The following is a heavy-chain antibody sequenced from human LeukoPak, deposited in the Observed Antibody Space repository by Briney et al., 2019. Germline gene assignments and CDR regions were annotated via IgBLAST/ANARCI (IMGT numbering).Heavy chain of an antibody. CDR3: AKDYEEPIALDAFDI. Sequence: GGSLRLSCAASGFTFSSYAMSWVRQAPGKGLEWVSAISGSGGSTYYADSVKGRFTISRDNSNNTLYLQMTSLRAEDTAVYYCAKDYEEPIALDAFDIWGQGTMVTVSS. CDR2: ISGSGGST. V-gene: IGHV3-23*01. CDR1: GFTFSSYA. J-gene: IGHJ3*02. D-gene: IGHD3-3*01.